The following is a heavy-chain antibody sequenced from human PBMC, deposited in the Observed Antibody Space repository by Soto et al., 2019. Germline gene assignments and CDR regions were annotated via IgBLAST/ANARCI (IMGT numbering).Heavy chain of an antibody. J-gene: IGHJ5*02. Sequence: PSETLSLTCAVSGGSISSSNWWSWVRQPPGKGMERIGEIYRNGSTNYNPSLKSRVTISVDKSKNQFSLKLSSVTAADTAVYYCARVTEVDSSSWYERNWFDPWGQGTLVTVSS. V-gene: IGHV4-4*02. CDR1: GGSISSSNW. CDR2: IYRNGST. D-gene: IGHD6-13*01. CDR3: ARVTEVDSSSWYERNWFDP.